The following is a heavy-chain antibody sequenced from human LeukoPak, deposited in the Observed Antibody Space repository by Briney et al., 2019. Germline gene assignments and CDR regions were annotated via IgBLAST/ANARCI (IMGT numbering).Heavy chain of an antibody. CDR2: IIPIFGTA. V-gene: IGHV1-69*06. J-gene: IGHJ4*02. CDR1: GYTFTSYA. Sequence: SVKVSCKASGYTFTSYAISWVRQAPGQGLEWMGGIIPIFGTANYAQKFQGRVTITADKSTSTAYMELSSLRSEDTAVYYCARSADYGDYEGSFDYWGQGTLVTVSS. CDR3: ARSADYGDYEGSFDY. D-gene: IGHD4-17*01.